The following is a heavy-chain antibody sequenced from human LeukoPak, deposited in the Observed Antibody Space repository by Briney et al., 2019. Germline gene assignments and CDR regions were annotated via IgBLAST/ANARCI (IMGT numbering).Heavy chain of an antibody. Sequence: GGSLRLSCAASGFTVSSNYMSWVRQAPGKGLEWVSVIYSGGSTYYADSVKGRFTISRDNSKNTLYLQMNSLGAEDTAVYYCARELVRGADDAFDIWGQGTMVTVPS. J-gene: IGHJ3*02. CDR2: IYSGGST. D-gene: IGHD3-10*01. CDR1: GFTVSSNY. V-gene: IGHV3-66*01. CDR3: ARELVRGADDAFDI.